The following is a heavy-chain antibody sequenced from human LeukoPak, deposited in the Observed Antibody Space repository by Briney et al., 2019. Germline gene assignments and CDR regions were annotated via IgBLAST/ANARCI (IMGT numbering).Heavy chain of an antibody. CDR2: ISSSGSTT. D-gene: IGHD2-21*02. Sequence: GGSLRLSCAASGFTFSSYEMNWVRQAPGKGLEWVSYISSSGSTTYYADSVKGRFTISRDNAKNSLYLQMNSLRAEDTAVYYCARGPQAYCGGDCTFDYWGQGTLVTVSS. CDR3: ARGPQAYCGGDCTFDY. J-gene: IGHJ4*02. CDR1: GFTFSSYE. V-gene: IGHV3-48*03.